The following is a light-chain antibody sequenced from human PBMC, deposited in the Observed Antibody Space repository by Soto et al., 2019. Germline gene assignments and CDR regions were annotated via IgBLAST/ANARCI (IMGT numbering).Light chain of an antibody. CDR1: QSVSSY. CDR3: QQRSTPLT. Sequence: EIVLTQSPATLSLSPGERATLSCRASQSVSSYLAWYQQKPGQAPRLLIYDASSRATGIPDRFSGSGSGTDFTLTISSLEPEDFAVYYCQQRSTPLTFGGGTKVEIK. CDR2: DAS. V-gene: IGKV3-11*01. J-gene: IGKJ4*01.